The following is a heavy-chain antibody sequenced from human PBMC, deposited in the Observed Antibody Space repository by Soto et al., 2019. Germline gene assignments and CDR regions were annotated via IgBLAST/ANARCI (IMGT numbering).Heavy chain of an antibody. CDR2: INAGNGNT. V-gene: IGHV1-3*01. D-gene: IGHD3-10*01. CDR3: ARDRAPLLWFGDINYYYYYGMDV. J-gene: IGHJ6*02. Sequence: ASVKVSCKASGYTFTSYAMHWRRKAPGQRLEWMGWINAGNGNTKYSQKFQGRVTITRDTSASTAYMELSSLRSEDTAVYYCARDRAPLLWFGDINYYYYYGMDVWGQGTTVTVSS. CDR1: GYTFTSYA.